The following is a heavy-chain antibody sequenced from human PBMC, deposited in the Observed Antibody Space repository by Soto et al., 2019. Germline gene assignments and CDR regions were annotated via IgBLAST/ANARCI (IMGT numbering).Heavy chain of an antibody. CDR2: IIPIFGTA. D-gene: IGHD3-22*01. V-gene: IGHV1-69*06. CDR1: GGTFSSYA. Sequence: SVKVSCKASGGTFSSYAISWVRQAPGQGLEWMGGIIPIFGTANYAQKFQGRVTITADKSTSTAYMELSSLRSEDTAVYYRASSTLMYYYDSSGYYPNYYGMDVWGQGTTVTVSS. J-gene: IGHJ6*02. CDR3: ASSTLMYYYDSSGYYPNYYGMDV.